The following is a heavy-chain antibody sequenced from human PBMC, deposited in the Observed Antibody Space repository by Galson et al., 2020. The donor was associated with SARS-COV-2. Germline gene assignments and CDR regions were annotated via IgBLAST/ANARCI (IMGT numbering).Heavy chain of an antibody. CDR2: IYHSGST. V-gene: IGHV4-38-2*02. CDR1: GYSISSGYF. CDR3: ATALYYYDSSGRPQDY. D-gene: IGHD3-22*01. Sequence: SETLSLTCTVSGYSISSGYFWGWIRQPPGKGLEWMGSIYHSGSTYYNPSLKSRVTISVDTSKNQFSLKLSSVTAADTAVYYCATALYYYDSSGRPQDYWGQGTLVTVSS. J-gene: IGHJ4*02.